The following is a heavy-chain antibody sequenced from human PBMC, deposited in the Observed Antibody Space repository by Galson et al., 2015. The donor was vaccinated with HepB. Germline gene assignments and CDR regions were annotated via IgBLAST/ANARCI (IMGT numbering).Heavy chain of an antibody. J-gene: IGHJ5*02. Sequence: SVKVSCKASGGTFSSYAISWVRQAPGQGLEWMGGIIPIFGTANYAQKFQGRVTITADESTSTAYMELSSLRSEDTAVYYCAREPDIVVVPAATPRNWFDPWGQGTLVTVSS. CDR2: IIPIFGTA. CDR1: GGTFSSYA. CDR3: AREPDIVVVPAATPRNWFDP. V-gene: IGHV1-69*13. D-gene: IGHD2-2*01.